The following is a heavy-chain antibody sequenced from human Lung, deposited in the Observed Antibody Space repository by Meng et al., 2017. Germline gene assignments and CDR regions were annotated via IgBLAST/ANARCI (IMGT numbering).Heavy chain of an antibody. CDR1: GYTLTDYY. V-gene: IGHV1-2*02. CDR2: INPNTDAT. CDR3: ARSSGWCRDDY. J-gene: IGHJ4*02. Sequence: SVTVSCQASGYTLTDYYMHWVRQAPAQGLEWMGWINPNTDATNYAPKFHGRVTMTSDTSISTAYMELTSLTSDETAVYYCARSSGWCRDDYWGQGTLVTVSS. D-gene: IGHD6-19*01.